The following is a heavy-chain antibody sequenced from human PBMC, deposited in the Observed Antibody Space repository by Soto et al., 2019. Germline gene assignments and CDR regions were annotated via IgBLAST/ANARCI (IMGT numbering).Heavy chain of an antibody. J-gene: IGHJ6*02. CDR3: AASAPPATNYYYAMDV. Sequence: SETLSLTCTVSGGSVISGSFYWSWIRRPPGKGLEWIGYFYDSGSTNYNPSLRSRVTMSVDTSKNQFSLKLSSVTAADTAVYYCAASAPPATNYYYAMDVWGQGTTVTVSS. D-gene: IGHD5-12*01. CDR2: FYDSGST. CDR1: GGSVISGSFY. V-gene: IGHV4-61*01.